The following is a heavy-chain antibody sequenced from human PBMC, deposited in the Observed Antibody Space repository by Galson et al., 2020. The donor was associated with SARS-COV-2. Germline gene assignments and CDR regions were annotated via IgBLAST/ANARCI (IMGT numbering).Heavy chain of an antibody. CDR1: GGSIRSSDYY. Sequence: SETLSLTCTVSGGSIRSSDYYWAWIRQSPGKGLEWIGSIYKTGTTYYNPSLKSRITLSVDTSKNQFSLKMNSVTAADTAIYYCARDGDHCGGGSCPLDYWGPGILVPVSS. CDR3: ARDGDHCGGGSCPLDY. V-gene: IGHV4-39*07. J-gene: IGHJ4*02. D-gene: IGHD2-15*01. CDR2: IYKTGTT.